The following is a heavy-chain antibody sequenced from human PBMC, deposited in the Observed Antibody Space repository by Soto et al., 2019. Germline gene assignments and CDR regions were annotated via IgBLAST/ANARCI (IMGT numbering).Heavy chain of an antibody. V-gene: IGHV1-46*01. CDR3: ARAVYPWTTTTGYYYGMDV. Sequence: ASVQVSCKASGYTFTSYYMHWVRQAPGQGLEWMGIINPSGGSTSYAQKFQGRVTMTRDTSTSTVYMELSSLRSEDTAVYYCARAVYPWTTTTGYYYGMDVWGQGTTVTVSS. D-gene: IGHD1-26*01. J-gene: IGHJ6*02. CDR2: INPSGGST. CDR1: GYTFTSYY.